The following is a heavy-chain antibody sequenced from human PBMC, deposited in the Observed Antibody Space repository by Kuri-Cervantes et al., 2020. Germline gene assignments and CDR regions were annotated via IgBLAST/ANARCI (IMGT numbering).Heavy chain of an antibody. CDR3: ARVYCSSTSCLYYFDY. D-gene: IGHD2-2*01. CDR1: GGSFSGYY. J-gene: IGHJ4*02. Sequence: ESLKISCAVYGGSFSGYYWSWIRQPPGKGLEWIGEINHSGSTNYNPSLKSRVTISVDTSKNQFSLKLSSVTAADTAVYYCARVYCSSTSCLYYFDYWGQGTLVTVSS. CDR2: INHSGST. V-gene: IGHV4-34*01.